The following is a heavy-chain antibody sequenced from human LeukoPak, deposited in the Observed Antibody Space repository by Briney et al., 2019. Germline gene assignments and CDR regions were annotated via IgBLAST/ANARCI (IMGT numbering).Heavy chain of an antibody. D-gene: IGHD2-2*02. CDR1: GFTFSSYW. CDR2: IKQDGSEK. J-gene: IGHJ4*02. CDR3: ARGKAAINY. V-gene: IGHV3-7*01. Sequence: GGSLRLSCAAYGFTFSSYWMSWVRQAPGKGLEWVANIKQDGSEKYYVDSVKGRFTISRDNAKNSLYLQMNSLRAEDTAVYYCARGKAAINYWGQGTLVTVSS.